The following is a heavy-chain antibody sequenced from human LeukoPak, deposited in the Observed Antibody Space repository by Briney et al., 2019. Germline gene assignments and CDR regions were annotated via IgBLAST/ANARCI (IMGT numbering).Heavy chain of an antibody. J-gene: IGHJ4*02. CDR1: GGTFSSYA. D-gene: IGHD3-22*01. CDR3: ARSLLTYYYDSSGYKVTPPFGY. CDR2: IIPIFGTA. Sequence: SVKVSCMASGGTFSSYAISWVRQAPGQGLEWMGGIIPIFGTANYAQKFQGRVTITADESTSTAYMELSSLRSEDTAVYYCARSLLTYYYDSSGYKVTPPFGYWGQGTLVTVSS. V-gene: IGHV1-69*13.